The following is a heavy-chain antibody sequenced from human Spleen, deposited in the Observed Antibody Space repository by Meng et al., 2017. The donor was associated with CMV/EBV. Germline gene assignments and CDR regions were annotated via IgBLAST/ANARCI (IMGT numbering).Heavy chain of an antibody. CDR3: AHTRLYDWFDP. CDR1: GFSRSTSGVG. V-gene: IGHV2-5*02. Sequence: LKEFHPTLVKTTPTLTLTCTFCGFSRSTSGVGVSWLRQPPGKALEWLALIYWDDDKSYSPYLKSRLTITKDTSKNQVVLTMTNMDPVDTATYYCAHTRLYDWFDPWGQGTLVTVSS. CDR2: IYWDDDK. J-gene: IGHJ5*02. D-gene: IGHD2/OR15-2a*01.